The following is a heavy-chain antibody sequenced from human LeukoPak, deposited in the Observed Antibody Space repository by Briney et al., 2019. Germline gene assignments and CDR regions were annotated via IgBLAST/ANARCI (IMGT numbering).Heavy chain of an antibody. CDR3: ARDRYYGSGSHYDY. CDR2: ISSSGSTI. Sequence: PGGSLRLSCAASGFTFSSYEMNWVRQAPGKGLEWVSYISSSGSTIYYADSVKGRFTISRDNAKNSLYLQMNSLRAEDTAVYYCARDRYYGSGSHYDYWGQGTLVTVSS. J-gene: IGHJ4*02. V-gene: IGHV3-48*03. D-gene: IGHD3-10*01. CDR1: GFTFSSYE.